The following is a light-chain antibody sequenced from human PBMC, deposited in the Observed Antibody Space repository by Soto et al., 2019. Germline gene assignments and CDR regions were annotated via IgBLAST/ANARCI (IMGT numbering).Light chain of an antibody. V-gene: IGLV2-8*01. CDR3: SSYAGNNNRYV. CDR1: SSDVGGYNF. CDR2: EFN. J-gene: IGLJ1*01. Sequence: QSALTQPPSASGSPGQSVTISCTGTSSDVGGYNFVSWYQQHPDKAPKLMIYEFNKRPSGVPNRFSGSKSGNTASLTVSGLQAEDEADYYCSSYAGNNNRYVFGTGTKVTVL.